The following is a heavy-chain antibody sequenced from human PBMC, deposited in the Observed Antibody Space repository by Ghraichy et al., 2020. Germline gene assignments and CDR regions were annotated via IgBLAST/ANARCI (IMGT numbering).Heavy chain of an antibody. CDR1: GGSISSGDYY. CDR3: ARAGGGDCSSTSCGSRGILVYYYYMDV. V-gene: IGHV4-30-4*01. CDR2: IYYSGST. D-gene: IGHD2-2*01. Sequence: SETLSLTCTVSGGSISSGDYYWSWIRQPPGKGLEWIGYIYYSGSTYYNPSLKSRVTISVDTSKNQFSLKLSSVTAADTAVYYCARAGGGDCSSTSCGSRGILVYYYYMDVWGKGTTVTVSS. J-gene: IGHJ6*03.